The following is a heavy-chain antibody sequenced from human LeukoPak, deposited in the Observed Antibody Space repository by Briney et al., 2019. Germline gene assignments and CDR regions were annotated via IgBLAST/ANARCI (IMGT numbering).Heavy chain of an antibody. D-gene: IGHD2-15*01. CDR3: ARIHRYCSGGACYVLDN. Sequence: SETLSLTCVVSGGSVSGYYWGWIRQPPGRGLEWIGYVYYSGSTNYNPSFKSRITISVDTSRNQFSLKLSSVTAADTAVYYCARIHRYCSGGACYVLDNWGQGTLVAVSS. J-gene: IGHJ4*02. V-gene: IGHV4-59*02. CDR2: VYYSGST. CDR1: GGSVSGYY.